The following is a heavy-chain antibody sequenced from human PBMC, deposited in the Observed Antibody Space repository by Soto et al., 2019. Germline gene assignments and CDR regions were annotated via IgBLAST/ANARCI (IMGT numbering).Heavy chain of an antibody. V-gene: IGHV1-18*01. J-gene: IGHJ4*02. CDR2: ISAYNGNT. CDR3: ARDLGGWLDY. CDR1: GYTFTSYG. Sequence: ASVKVSCKASGYTFTSYGISWVRQAPGQGLEWMGWISAYNGNTNYSQKFQGRVTITRDTSASTAYVELSSLRSEDTAVYYCARDLGGWLDYWGQGTLVTVS. D-gene: IGHD5-12*01.